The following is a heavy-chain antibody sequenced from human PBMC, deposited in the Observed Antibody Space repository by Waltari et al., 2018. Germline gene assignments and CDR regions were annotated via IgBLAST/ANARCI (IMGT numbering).Heavy chain of an antibody. CDR2: IHHSGSN. J-gene: IGHJ6*03. V-gene: IGHV4-34*01. CDR1: GRSFSGYY. D-gene: IGHD3-3*01. Sequence: QVQLQQWGAGLLKPSETLSLTCAVYGRSFSGYYWRWNRPPPGKGLEWIGEIHHSGSNNYNPSLKRRVTISVDTSKNQFSLKLSSVTAADTAVYYCARKPPRITIFVAPYYYYYYMDVWGKGTTVTVSS. CDR3: ARKPPRITIFVAPYYYYYYMDV.